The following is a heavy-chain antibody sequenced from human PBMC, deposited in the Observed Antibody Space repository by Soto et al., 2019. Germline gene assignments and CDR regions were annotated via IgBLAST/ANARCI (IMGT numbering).Heavy chain of an antibody. J-gene: IGHJ4*02. V-gene: IGHV3-23*01. D-gene: IGHD3-22*01. CDR3: ARDQLRPGILYSLGVLLPEYGL. Sequence: PGGSLRLSCAASGFAFSTFAMTWVRQARGKGLEWVAAISVSGNNAYYADSVKGRFTISRDNSQNSVFLQMSSLRADDTAVYYCARDQLRPGILYSLGVLLPEYGLWGQGTLVTVSS. CDR2: ISVSGNNA. CDR1: GFAFSTFA.